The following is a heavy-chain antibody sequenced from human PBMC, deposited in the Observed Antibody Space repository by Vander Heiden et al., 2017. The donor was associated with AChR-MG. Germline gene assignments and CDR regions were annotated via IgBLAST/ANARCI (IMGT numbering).Heavy chain of an antibody. CDR3: AKTQWLEPSVDY. Sequence: EVQLLESGGGLVQPGGSLRLPCDASGFTCSSHAKSWVRQAAGKGLGWVSAISGRGGSTSYAECVKGRFTISRDNSKNTLYLQMNSLRAEDTAVYYCAKTQWLEPSVDYWGQGTLVTVSS. CDR1: GFTCSSHA. V-gene: IGHV3-23*01. CDR2: ISGRGGST. D-gene: IGHD6-19*01. J-gene: IGHJ4*02.